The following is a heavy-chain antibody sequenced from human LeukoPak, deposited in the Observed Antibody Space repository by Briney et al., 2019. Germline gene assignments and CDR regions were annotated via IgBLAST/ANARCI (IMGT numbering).Heavy chain of an antibody. CDR3: AKDLNGGIAVVVAAGFDY. D-gene: IGHD2-15*01. V-gene: IGHV3-23*01. Sequence: GGSLRLSCAASGFTFSSYSMNWVRQAPGKGLEWVSAISGSGGSTYYADSVKGRFTISRDNSKNTLYLQMNSLRAEDTAVYYCAKDLNGGIAVVVAAGFDYWGQGTLVTVSS. CDR2: ISGSGGST. CDR1: GFTFSSYS. J-gene: IGHJ4*02.